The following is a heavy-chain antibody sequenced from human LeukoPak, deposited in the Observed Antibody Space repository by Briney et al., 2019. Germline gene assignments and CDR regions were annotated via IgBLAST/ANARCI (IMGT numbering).Heavy chain of an antibody. CDR3: ARGYCSSTSCYKGFDP. D-gene: IGHD2-2*02. CDR2: IIPIFGTA. CDR1: GGTFSSYA. J-gene: IGHJ5*02. Sequence: ASVKVSCKASGGTFSSYAISWVRQAPGQGLEWMGGIIPIFGTANYAQKFQGRVTITADESTSTAYMELSSLRSDDTAAYYCARGYCSSTSCYKGFDPWGQGTLVTVSS. V-gene: IGHV1-69*13.